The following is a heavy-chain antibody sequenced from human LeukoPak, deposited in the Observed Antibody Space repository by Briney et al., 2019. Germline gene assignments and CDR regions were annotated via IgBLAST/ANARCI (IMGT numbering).Heavy chain of an antibody. CDR1: GFTFSSYA. CDR3: AKDFPLTVEMATPVGY. V-gene: IGHV3-23*01. D-gene: IGHD5-24*01. CDR2: ISGSGGST. J-gene: IGHJ4*02. Sequence: GGSLRLSCAASGFTFSSYAMSWVRQAPGEGLEWVSAISGSGGSTYYADSVKGRFTISRDNSKNTLYLQMNSLRAEDTDVYYCAKDFPLTVEMATPVGYWGQGTLVTVSS.